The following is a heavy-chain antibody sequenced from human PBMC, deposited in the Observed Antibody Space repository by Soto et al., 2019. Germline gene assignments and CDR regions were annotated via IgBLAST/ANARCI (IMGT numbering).Heavy chain of an antibody. Sequence: PSETLSLTCTVSGGSISSYYWSWIRQPAGKGLEWIGRIYTSGSTNYNPSLKSRVTMSVDTSKNQFSLKLSSVTAADTAVYYCARDLSRGTQWLVRNYYGMDVWGQGTTVTVS. CDR3: ARDLSRGTQWLVRNYYGMDV. CDR1: GGSISSYY. CDR2: IYTSGST. J-gene: IGHJ6*02. V-gene: IGHV4-4*07. D-gene: IGHD6-19*01.